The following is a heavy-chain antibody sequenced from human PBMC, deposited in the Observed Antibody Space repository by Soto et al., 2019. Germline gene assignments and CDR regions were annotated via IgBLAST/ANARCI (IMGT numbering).Heavy chain of an antibody. J-gene: IGHJ6*02. V-gene: IGHV3-48*03. D-gene: IGHD3-3*01. CDR2: ISESGGTT. CDR1: GFTFSSHE. Sequence: EVQLVEAGGTLVQPGGSLSLSCVDSGFTFSSHEMNWVRQAPGKGPEWASRISESGGTTSYADSVKGRFTISRDNARDSLYLHMTSLRAEDTAVYYCARDRSLIFAIPPYGMDVWGQGTTVTVSS. CDR3: ARDRSLIFAIPPYGMDV.